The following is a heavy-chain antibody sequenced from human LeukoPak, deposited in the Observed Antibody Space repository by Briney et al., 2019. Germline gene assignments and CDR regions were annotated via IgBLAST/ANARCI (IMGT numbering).Heavy chain of an antibody. D-gene: IGHD3-3*02. CDR1: GFTFSSYE. CDR2: ISSSGSTI. V-gene: IGHV3-48*03. CDR3: ARDFSNYFDY. J-gene: IGHJ4*02. Sequence: GGSLRLSCAASGFTFSSYEMNWVRQAPGRGLEWVSYISSSGSTIYYADSVKGRFTISRDNAKNSLYLQMNSLRAEDTAVYYCARDFSNYFDYWGQGTLVTVSS.